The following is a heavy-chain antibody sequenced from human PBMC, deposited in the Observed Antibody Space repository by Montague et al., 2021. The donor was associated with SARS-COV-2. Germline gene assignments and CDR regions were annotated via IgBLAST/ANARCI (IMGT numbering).Heavy chain of an antibody. Sequence: SLRLSCAASGFTFSSYSMNWVRQAPGKGLEWVSSISSSSSYIYYAESVKGRFTISRDNAKNSLYLQMNSLRAEDTAVYFCARERTVVIITGYYYYGVDVWGQGTTVTVSS. CDR1: GFTFSSYS. CDR2: ISSSSSYI. V-gene: IGHV3-21*01. CDR3: ARERTVVIITGYYYYGVDV. D-gene: IGHD3-10*01. J-gene: IGHJ6*02.